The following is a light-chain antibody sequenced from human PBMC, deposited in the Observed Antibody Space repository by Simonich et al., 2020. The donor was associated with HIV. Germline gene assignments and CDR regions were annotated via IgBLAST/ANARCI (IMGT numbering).Light chain of an antibody. Sequence: QSALTQPRSVSGSPGQSVTISCTGTNNDVGCYKYVSWYQQHPGKAPKLMIYDVSKRPSGVPDRFSGSKSGNTASLTIFGLQAEDDADYYCCSYAGNFIWVFGVGTKLTVL. V-gene: IGLV2-11*01. CDR1: NNDVGCYKY. CDR3: CSYAGNFIWV. J-gene: IGLJ3*02. CDR2: DVS.